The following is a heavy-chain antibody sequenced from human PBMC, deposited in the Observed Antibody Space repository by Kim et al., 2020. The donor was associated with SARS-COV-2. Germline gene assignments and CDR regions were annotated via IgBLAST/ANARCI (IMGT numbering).Heavy chain of an antibody. J-gene: IGHJ4*02. CDR2: INTGNGST. V-gene: IGHV1-3*04. Sequence: ASVKVSCKASEDIFTSYAMHWLRQAPGQGLEWMGWINTGNGSTEYSQNFQDRVTITRDTSASTAYLELSSLTSEDTAVYYCATTMFGPGNFFFDYWGQGTLVTVSS. D-gene: IGHD3-10*01. CDR1: EDIFTSYA. CDR3: ATTMFGPGNFFFDY.